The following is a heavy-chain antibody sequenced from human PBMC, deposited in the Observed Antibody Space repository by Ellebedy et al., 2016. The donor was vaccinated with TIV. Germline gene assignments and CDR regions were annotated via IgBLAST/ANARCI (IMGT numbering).Heavy chain of an antibody. CDR2: IYPGNSET. CDR1: GYSFASNW. J-gene: IGHJ4*02. D-gene: IGHD2-15*01. Sequence: GESLKISCQTSGYSFASNWIGWVRQMPGKGLEWMGIIYPGNSETRYSPSFQGQVTISADKSISTAYLQWSSLKASDTAMYYCARHGKGGGNFEYWGQGTLVTVSS. CDR3: ARHGKGGGNFEY. V-gene: IGHV5-51*01.